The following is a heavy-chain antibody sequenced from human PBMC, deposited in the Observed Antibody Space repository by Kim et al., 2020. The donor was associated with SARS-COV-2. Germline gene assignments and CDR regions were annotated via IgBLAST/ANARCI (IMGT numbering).Heavy chain of an antibody. D-gene: IGHD3-16*01. V-gene: IGHV4-31*03. Sequence: SETLSLTCTVSGGSISSGGYYWSWIRQHPGKGLEWIGYIYYSGSTYYNPSLKSRVTISVDTSKNQFSLKLSSVTAADTAVYYCARDSVWYAFDIWGQGTMVTVSS. J-gene: IGHJ3*02. CDR2: IYYSGST. CDR3: ARDSVWYAFDI. CDR1: GGSISSGGYY.